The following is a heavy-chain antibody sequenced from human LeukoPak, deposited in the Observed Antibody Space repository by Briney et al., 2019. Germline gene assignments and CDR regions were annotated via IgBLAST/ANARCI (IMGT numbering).Heavy chain of an antibody. Sequence: GRSLRLSCAASGFTFSSYGMHWVRQAPGKRLEWVAVIWYDGSNKYYADSVKGRFTISRDNSKNTLYLQMNSLRAEDTAVYYCARASGVAAAGYYYYYMDVWGKGTTVTVSS. V-gene: IGHV3-33*01. J-gene: IGHJ6*03. CDR1: GFTFSSYG. D-gene: IGHD6-13*01. CDR3: ARASGVAAAGYYYYYMDV. CDR2: IWYDGSNK.